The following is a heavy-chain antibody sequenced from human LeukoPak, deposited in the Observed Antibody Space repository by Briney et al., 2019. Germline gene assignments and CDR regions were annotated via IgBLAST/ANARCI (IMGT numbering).Heavy chain of an antibody. CDR3: ARGSITIFGVAPSDY. V-gene: IGHV4-31*03. Sequence: SETLSLTCTISGGSIGSGGYYWSWIRQHPGKGLEWIGYIYYSGSAYYNPSLKSRVTISVDTSKNQFSLKLSSVTAADTAVYYCARGSITIFGVAPSDYWGQGTLVTVSS. CDR2: IYYSGSA. CDR1: GGSIGSGGYY. J-gene: IGHJ4*02. D-gene: IGHD3-3*01.